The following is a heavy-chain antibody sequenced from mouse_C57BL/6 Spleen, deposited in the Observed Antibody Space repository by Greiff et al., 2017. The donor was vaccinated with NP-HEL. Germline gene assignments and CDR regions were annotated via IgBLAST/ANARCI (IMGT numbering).Heavy chain of an antibody. Sequence: VKLQQPGAELVMPGASVKLSCKASGYTFTSYWMHWVKQRPGQGLEWIGEIDPSDSYTNYNQKFKGKSTLTVDKSSSTAYMQLSSLTSEDSAVYYCARYGYYSNYSLAYWGQGTLVTVSA. CDR1: GYTFTSYW. V-gene: IGHV1-69*01. D-gene: IGHD2-5*01. CDR3: ARYGYYSNYSLAY. CDR2: IDPSDSYT. J-gene: IGHJ3*01.